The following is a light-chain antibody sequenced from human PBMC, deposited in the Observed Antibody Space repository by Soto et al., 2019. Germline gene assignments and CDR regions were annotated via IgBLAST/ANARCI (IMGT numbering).Light chain of an antibody. V-gene: IGKV1-5*03. CDR1: QSISSW. CDR2: KAS. CDR3: QQYNSYPYT. J-gene: IGKJ2*01. Sequence: DIQMTQSPSTLSASVADRVTITCRASQSISSWLVWHQQKSGRAPKLLIYKASSLQSGVPSRFSGSGSGTEFSFTISSLQPDDFATYYCQQYNSYPYTFGQGTKLEIK.